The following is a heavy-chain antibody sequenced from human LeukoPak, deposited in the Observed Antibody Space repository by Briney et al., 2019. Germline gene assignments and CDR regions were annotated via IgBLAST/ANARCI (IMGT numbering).Heavy chain of an antibody. CDR1: GFTFSTFG. CDR3: AKVSAVGGLYYYGMDV. D-gene: IGHD6-19*01. CDR2: ISYDGSIK. Sequence: PGGSLRLSCAASGFTFSTFGMHWVRQAPGKGLDWVALISYDGSIKYYADSVKGRLTISRDNSKNTLYLQMNSLRDEDTAVYYCAKVSAVGGLYYYGMDVWGQGTTVTVSS. V-gene: IGHV3-30*18. J-gene: IGHJ6*02.